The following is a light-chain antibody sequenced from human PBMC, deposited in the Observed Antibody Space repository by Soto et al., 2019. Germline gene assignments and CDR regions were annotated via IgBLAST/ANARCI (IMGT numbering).Light chain of an antibody. CDR2: GAS. V-gene: IGKV3-15*01. J-gene: IGKJ1*01. Sequence: EIAMTQSAATLSVSPGERATLSCSASQSVSSNFAWYQQKPGQAPRVLIYGASTKATGIPASFSGSGAGTEFPLTSSGLRYEDFSVYYCQQYGSWPRAFGQGTKVEI. CDR3: QQYGSWPRA. CDR1: QSVSSN.